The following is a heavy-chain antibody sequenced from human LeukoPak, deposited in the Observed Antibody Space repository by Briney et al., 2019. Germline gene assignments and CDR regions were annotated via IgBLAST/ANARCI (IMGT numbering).Heavy chain of an antibody. J-gene: IGHJ5*02. Sequence: LSETLSLTCTVSGGPISSYYWSWIRQPPGKGLEWIGRIYTSGSTNYNPSLKSRVTMSVDTSKNQFSLKLSSVTAADTAVYYCARERSYGAYWFDPWGQGTLVTVSS. CDR3: ARERSYGAYWFDP. CDR1: GGPISSYY. CDR2: IYTSGST. D-gene: IGHD3-16*01. V-gene: IGHV4-4*07.